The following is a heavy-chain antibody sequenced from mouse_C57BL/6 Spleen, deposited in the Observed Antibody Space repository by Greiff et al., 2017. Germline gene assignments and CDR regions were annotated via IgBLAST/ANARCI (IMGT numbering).Heavy chain of an antibody. J-gene: IGHJ4*01. D-gene: IGHD1-1*02. CDR3: ARGGVDY. V-gene: IGHV1-64*01. Sequence: QVQLQQSGAELVRPGTSVTLSCKASGYTFTSYWMHWVKQRPGQGLEWIGMIHPNSGSTNYNEKFKSKATLTVDKSSSTAYMQLSSLTSEDSAVYYCARGGVDYWGQGTSVTVSS. CDR2: IHPNSGST. CDR1: GYTFTSYW.